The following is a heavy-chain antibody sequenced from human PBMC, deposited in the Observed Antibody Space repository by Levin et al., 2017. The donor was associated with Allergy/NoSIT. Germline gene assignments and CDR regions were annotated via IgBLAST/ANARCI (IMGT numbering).Heavy chain of an antibody. V-gene: IGHV5-51*01. CDR3: ARRGTREYYYYMHG. J-gene: IGHJ6*03. CDR2: IYLGDSDT. Sequence: GGSLRLSCQGSGYSFTSYWIGWVRQMPGKGLEWMGIIYLGDSDTRYSPSFQGQVTISAAKSISTAYLQWSSLKASDTAIYYCARRGTREYYYYMHGWGNGATFTVSS. D-gene: IGHD1-1*01. CDR1: GYSFTSYW.